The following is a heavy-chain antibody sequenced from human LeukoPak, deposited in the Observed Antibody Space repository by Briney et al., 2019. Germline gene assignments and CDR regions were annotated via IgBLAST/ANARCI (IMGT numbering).Heavy chain of an antibody. Sequence: ASVKVPCKASGYTFTSYGISWVRQAPGQGLEWMGWISAYNGNTNYAQKLQGRVTMTTDTSTSTAYMELRSLRSDDTAVYYCARDRKGYSYGEFDYWGQGTLVTVSS. D-gene: IGHD5-18*01. V-gene: IGHV1-18*04. CDR2: ISAYNGNT. J-gene: IGHJ4*02. CDR3: ARDRKGYSYGEFDY. CDR1: GYTFTSYG.